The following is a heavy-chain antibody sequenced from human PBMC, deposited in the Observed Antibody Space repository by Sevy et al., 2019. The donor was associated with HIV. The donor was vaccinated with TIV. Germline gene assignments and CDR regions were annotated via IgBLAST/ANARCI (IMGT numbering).Heavy chain of an antibody. CDR1: GDSISSSSYY. J-gene: IGHJ4*02. Sequence: SETLSLTCTVSGDSISSSSYYWGWIRQPPGKGLEWIGSIYYSGSTYYNPSLKSRVTISVDTSKNQFSLKLSSVTAADTAVYYCARIWMGATMGIGDYWGQGTLVTVSS. V-gene: IGHV4-39*01. CDR2: IYYSGST. CDR3: ARIWMGATMGIGDY. D-gene: IGHD1-26*01.